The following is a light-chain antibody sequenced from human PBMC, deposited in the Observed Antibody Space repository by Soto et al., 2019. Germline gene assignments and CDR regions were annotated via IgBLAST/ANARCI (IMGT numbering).Light chain of an antibody. J-gene: IGKJ5*01. V-gene: IGKV1-12*01. CDR3: QQAKSVPPT. Sequence: VCVTEKDIVSITCRASLTISSWVAWYQQIPGKPPKLLIYDASILQTGVPSRFSGSGSGSGLTITIYELGLEYLPTYCCQQAKSVPPTFGPGTRLEIK. CDR1: LTISSW. CDR2: DAS.